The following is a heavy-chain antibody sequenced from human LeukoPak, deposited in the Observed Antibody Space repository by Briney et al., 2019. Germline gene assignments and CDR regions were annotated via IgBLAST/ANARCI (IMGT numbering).Heavy chain of an antibody. CDR2: ISGSVVST. V-gene: IGHV3-23*01. J-gene: IGHJ3*02. CDR3: AKGDSVNYYGSGSYRNHDAFDI. Sequence: GGSLRLSCAASGFTFSSYAMSWFRQAPGKGLEWVSTISGSVVSTYYADSVKGRFTISRDNSKNTLYLQMNSLRAEDTAVYYCAKGDSVNYYGSGSYRNHDAFDIWGQGTMVTVSS. D-gene: IGHD3-10*01. CDR1: GFTFSSYA.